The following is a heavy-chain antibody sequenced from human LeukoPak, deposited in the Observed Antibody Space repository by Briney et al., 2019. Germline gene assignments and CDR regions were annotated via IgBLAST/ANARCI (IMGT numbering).Heavy chain of an antibody. J-gene: IGHJ4*02. Sequence: GGSLRLSCAASGFTFSNYAMSWVRQAPGKGLEWVSAISINGGTIYYADSVKGRFTTSRDNSKNALYLQVNSLRAVDTAVYFCAKAAPDTTYFDSWGQGTLVTVSS. V-gene: IGHV3-23*01. CDR1: GFTFSNYA. CDR3: AKAAPDTTYFDS. D-gene: IGHD2/OR15-2a*01. CDR2: ISINGGTI.